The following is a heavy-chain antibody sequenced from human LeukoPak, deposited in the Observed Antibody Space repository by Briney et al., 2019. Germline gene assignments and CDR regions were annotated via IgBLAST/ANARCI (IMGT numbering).Heavy chain of an antibody. J-gene: IGHJ6*03. Sequence: GGSLRLSCAASGFTFSSYAMHWVRQAPGKGLEYVSAISSNGGSTHYANSVKGRFTISRDNSKNTLYLQMGSLRAEDMAVYYCARGLRGPEYSYMDVWGKGTTVTVSS. CDR2: ISSNGGST. CDR1: GFTFSSYA. CDR3: ARGLRGPEYSYMDV. V-gene: IGHV3-64*01. D-gene: IGHD3-16*01.